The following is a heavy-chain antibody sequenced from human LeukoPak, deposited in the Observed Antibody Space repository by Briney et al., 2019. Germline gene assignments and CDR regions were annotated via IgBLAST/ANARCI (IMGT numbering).Heavy chain of an antibody. CDR2: ISSSSYI. J-gene: IGHJ6*03. D-gene: IGHD1-26*01. CDR3: ARDTQTPSGRVYYYMDV. V-gene: IGHV3-21*01. CDR1: GFTFSSYS. Sequence: GGSLRLSCAASGFTFSSYSMNWVRQAPGKGLEWVSSISSSSYIYYADSVKGRFTISRDNAKNSLFLHMSSLGAEDTAVYYCARDTQTPSGRVYYYMDVWGKGTTVTVSS.